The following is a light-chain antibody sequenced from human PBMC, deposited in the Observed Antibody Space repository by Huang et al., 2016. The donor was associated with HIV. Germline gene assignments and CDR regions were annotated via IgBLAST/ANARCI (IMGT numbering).Light chain of an antibody. J-gene: IGKJ1*01. CDR2: AKP. Sequence: DIQMTQSPSSLSASVGDRVTITCRASQGIGNSLAWYQQKPEKAPRLLLYAKPTLEGGVTSSLRGRGSGTACTLPLLPLLPVALARCFCQPSHSLPWTFGQGTKV. CDR1: QGIGNS. CDR3: QPSHSLPWT. V-gene: IGKV1-NL1*01.